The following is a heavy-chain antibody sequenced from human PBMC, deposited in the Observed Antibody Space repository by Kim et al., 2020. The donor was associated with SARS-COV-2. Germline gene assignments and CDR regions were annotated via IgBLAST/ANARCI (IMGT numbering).Heavy chain of an antibody. CDR1: GFTFSNYA. V-gene: IGHV3-23*01. CDR3: AKCPSRYYYNGMDV. J-gene: IGHJ6*02. Sequence: GGSLRLSCAASGFTFSNYAMSWVRQAPGKGLEWVSAISGSGGSTYYADSVKGRFTISSDNSKNTLYLQMNSLRAEDTAIYYCAKCPSRYYYNGMDVWGQGTAVTVSS. CDR2: ISGSGGST.